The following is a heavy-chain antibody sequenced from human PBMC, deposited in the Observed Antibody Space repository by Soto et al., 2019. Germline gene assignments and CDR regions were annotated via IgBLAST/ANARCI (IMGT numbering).Heavy chain of an antibody. Sequence: PGQSLRRPGSASGLTCSRCGRDWVRQVPGRGLESMAYILYYRSKTYYETSMKARFTISRLNSKNTLYRQMNSLRAEDTALYYRAKDRGALRWCEEHYYFDYRGRGSLVAAS. V-gene: IGHV3-30*18. D-gene: IGHD4-17*01. CDR3: AKDRGALRWCEEHYYFDY. CDR1: GLTCSRCG. J-gene: IGHJ4*02. CDR2: ILYYRSKT.